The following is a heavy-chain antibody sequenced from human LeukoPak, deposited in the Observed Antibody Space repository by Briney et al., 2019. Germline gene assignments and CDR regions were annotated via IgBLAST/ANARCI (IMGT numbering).Heavy chain of an antibody. CDR1: GFTFSSYS. V-gene: IGHV3-21*01. Sequence: GGSLRLSCAASGFTFSSYSMNWVRQAPGKGVEWGSSISSSSSYIYYADSVKGRFTISRDNAKNSLYLQMNSLRAEDTAVYYCASDSSGWYYFDYWGQGTLVTVSS. D-gene: IGHD6-19*01. CDR2: ISSSSSYI. CDR3: ASDSSGWYYFDY. J-gene: IGHJ4*02.